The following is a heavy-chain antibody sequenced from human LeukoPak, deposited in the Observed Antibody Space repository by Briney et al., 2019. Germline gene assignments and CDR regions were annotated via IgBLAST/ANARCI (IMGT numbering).Heavy chain of an antibody. CDR1: GGPISSSF. CDR2: IYYSGST. D-gene: IGHD1-26*01. Sequence: SETLSLTCTVTGGPISSSFWSWIRQPPGKGLEWIGHIYYSGSTNYNPSLKSRVTISVDTSKNQFSLKLSSVTAADTAVYSCERRGANSGSYSHFDLWGRGTLVTVSA. CDR3: ERRGANSGSYSHFDL. J-gene: IGHJ2*01. V-gene: IGHV4-59*01.